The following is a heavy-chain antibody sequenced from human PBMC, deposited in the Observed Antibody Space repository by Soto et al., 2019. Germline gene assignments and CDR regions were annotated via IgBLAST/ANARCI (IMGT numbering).Heavy chain of an antibody. V-gene: IGHV5-51*01. J-gene: IGHJ4*02. D-gene: IGHD4-17*01. CDR2: IYPGDSDT. CDR1: GYSFTIYW. CDR3: ARLGYDYGLWY. Sequence: LXISCKGSGYSFTIYWVGWVRQTPGKGLEWMGIIYPGDSDTRYSPSFQGQVTISADKSISTAYLQWSSLKASDTAMYYCARLGYDYGLWYSGQGTLVTVSS.